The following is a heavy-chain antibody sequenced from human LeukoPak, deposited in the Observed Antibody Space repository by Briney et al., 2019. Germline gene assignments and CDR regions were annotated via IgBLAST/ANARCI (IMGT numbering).Heavy chain of an antibody. CDR3: ATEYNNGWYTGGQH. D-gene: IGHD6-19*01. CDR2: ISSSSSYI. J-gene: IGHJ1*01. CDR1: GFTFSSYS. V-gene: IGHV3-21*01. Sequence: GGSLRLSCAASGFTFSSYSMNWVRQAPGKGLEWVSSISSSSSYIYYADSVKGRFTISRDNAKNSLYLQMNSLRAEDTAVYYCATEYNNGWYTGGQHWGQGTLVTVSS.